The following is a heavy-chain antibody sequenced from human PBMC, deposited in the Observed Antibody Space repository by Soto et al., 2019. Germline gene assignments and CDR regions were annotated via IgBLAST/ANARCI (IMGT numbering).Heavy chain of an antibody. D-gene: IGHD1-26*01. CDR2: ISSSSSYI. CDR1: GFTFSSYS. CDR3: ARWGLEWELPTKYYGMDF. Sequence: PGGSLRLSCAASGFTFSSYSMNWVRQAPGKGLEWVSSISSSSSYIYYADSVKGRFTISRDNAKNSLYLQMNSLRAEDTAVYYCARWGLEWELPTKYYGMDFWGQGTTVTVSS. V-gene: IGHV3-21*01. J-gene: IGHJ6*02.